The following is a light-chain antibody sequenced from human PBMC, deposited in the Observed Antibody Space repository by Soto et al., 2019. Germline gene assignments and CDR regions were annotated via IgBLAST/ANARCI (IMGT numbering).Light chain of an antibody. CDR2: GAS. J-gene: IGKJ4*01. CDR1: QSVSNN. CDR3: QQYNNWPLT. Sequence: EIVLTQSPGTLSLSPGERATRSGRASQSVSNNYLAWYQQKPGQAPRLLIYGASNRATGIPDRFSGSGSGTEFTLTISSLQSEDFTVYYCQQYNNWPLTFGGGTKVDI. V-gene: IGKV3D-15*01.